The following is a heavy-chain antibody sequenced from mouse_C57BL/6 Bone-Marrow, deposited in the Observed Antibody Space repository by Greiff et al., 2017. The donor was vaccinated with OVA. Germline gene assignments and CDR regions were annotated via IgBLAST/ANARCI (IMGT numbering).Heavy chain of an antibody. CDR3: TSTGTRGDY. V-gene: IGHV1-15*01. CDR1: GYTFTDYE. CDR2: IDPETGGT. Sequence: QVQLQQSGAELVRPGASVTLSCKASGYTFTDYEMHWVKPTPVHGLAWIGAIDPETGGTSYNQKFKGKAILTADKSSSTAYMELRSLTSEDSAVDYYTSTGTRGDYWGQGTTRTVSS. J-gene: IGHJ2*01. D-gene: IGHD4-1*01.